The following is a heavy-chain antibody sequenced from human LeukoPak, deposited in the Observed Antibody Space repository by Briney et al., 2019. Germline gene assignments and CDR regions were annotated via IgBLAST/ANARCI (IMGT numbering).Heavy chain of an antibody. Sequence: SETLSLTCTVSGYSISSGYYWGWIRQPPGKGLEWIGSIYHSGSTYYNPSLKSRVTISVDTSKNQFSLKLSSVTAADTAVYYCARAPPYYDFWSGYHTDAFDIWGQGTMVTVSS. D-gene: IGHD3-3*01. CDR3: ARAPPYYDFWSGYHTDAFDI. CDR2: IYHSGST. V-gene: IGHV4-38-2*02. CDR1: GYSISSGYY. J-gene: IGHJ3*02.